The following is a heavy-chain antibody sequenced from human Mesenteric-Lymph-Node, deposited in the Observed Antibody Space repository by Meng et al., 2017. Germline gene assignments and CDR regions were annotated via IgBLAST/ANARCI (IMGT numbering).Heavy chain of an antibody. V-gene: IGHV3-7*01. CDR1: GFTFSSYA. Sequence: GESLKISCAASGFTFSSYAMSWVRQAPGKGLEWVANIKQDGSDTYYVDSVKGRFTISRDNAQNSLYLQMNNLRAEDTAVYYCSSLAVAGTGTFDYWGQGTLVTVSS. J-gene: IGHJ4*02. CDR3: SSLAVAGTGTFDY. D-gene: IGHD6-19*01. CDR2: IKQDGSDT.